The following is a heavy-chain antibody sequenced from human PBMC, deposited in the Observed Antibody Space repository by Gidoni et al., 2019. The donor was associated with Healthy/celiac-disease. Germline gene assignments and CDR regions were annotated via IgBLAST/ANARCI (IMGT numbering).Heavy chain of an antibody. Sequence: EVQLLESGGGLVQPGGSLRLSCAASGFTFSSYAMSWVRQAPGKGLEWVSAISGSGGSTYYSDSVKGRFTISRDNSKNTLYLQMNSLRAEDTAVYYCAKAQPNSGGIADYYYYYMDVWGKGTTVTVSS. CDR2: ISGSGGST. CDR3: AKAQPNSGGIADYYYYYMDV. J-gene: IGHJ6*03. CDR1: GFTFSSYA. D-gene: IGHD2-15*01. V-gene: IGHV3-23*01.